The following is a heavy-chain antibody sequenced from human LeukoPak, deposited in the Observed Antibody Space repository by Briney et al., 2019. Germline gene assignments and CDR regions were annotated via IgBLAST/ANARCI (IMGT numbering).Heavy chain of an antibody. V-gene: IGHV3-43D*03. CDR2: ISWDGGST. D-gene: IGHD6-13*01. J-gene: IGHJ4*02. Sequence: PGGSLRLSCAASGFTFDDYAMHWVRQAPGKGLEWVSLISWDGGSTYYAGSVKGRFTISRDNSKNSLYLQMNSLRAEDTALYYCAKGIGSSWYSVYFDYWGQGTLVTVSS. CDR1: GFTFDDYA. CDR3: AKGIGSSWYSVYFDY.